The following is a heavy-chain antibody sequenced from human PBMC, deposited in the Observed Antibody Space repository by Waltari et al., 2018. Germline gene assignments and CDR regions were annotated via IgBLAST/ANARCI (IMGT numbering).Heavy chain of an antibody. CDR2: INSDGSST. CDR3: AREWERDSGDAFDI. V-gene: IGHV3-74*01. D-gene: IGHD1-26*01. J-gene: IGHJ3*02. Sequence: EVQLVESGGGLVQPGGSLRLSCAASGFTFSSYWMHWVRQAPGKGLVWVSRINSDGSSTSYADSVKGRFTISRDNAKNTLYLQMNSLRAEDTAVYYCAREWERDSGDAFDIWGQGTMVTVSS. CDR1: GFTFSSYW.